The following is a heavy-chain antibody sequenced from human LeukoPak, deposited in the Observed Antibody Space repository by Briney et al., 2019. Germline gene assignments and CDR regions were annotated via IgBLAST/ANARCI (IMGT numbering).Heavy chain of an antibody. Sequence: SETLSLTCTVSGGSISSYYWSWIRQPAGKGLEWIGRIYTSGSTNYNPSLKSRVTMSVDTSKNQFSLKLSSVTAADTAVYYCASKYCSSTNCAIGLVDYWGQGTLVTVSS. CDR3: ASKYCSSTNCAIGLVDY. D-gene: IGHD2-2*01. V-gene: IGHV4-4*07. J-gene: IGHJ4*02. CDR2: IYTSGST. CDR1: GGSISSYY.